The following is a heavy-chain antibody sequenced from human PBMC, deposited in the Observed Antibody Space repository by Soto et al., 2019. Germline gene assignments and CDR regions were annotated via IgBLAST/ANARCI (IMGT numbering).Heavy chain of an antibody. CDR3: SCFFSGGYGYGFYYYGMDV. CDR2: IYYSGST. J-gene: IGHJ6*02. CDR1: GGSISSSSYY. D-gene: IGHD5-18*01. Sequence: SETLSLTCTVSGGSISSSSYYWGWIRQPPGKGLEWIGSIYYSGSTHYNPSLKNRVTISVDTSKNQFSMKLSSVSAADTAVYYCSCFFSGGYGYGFYYYGMDVWGQGTTVTVSS. V-gene: IGHV4-39*01.